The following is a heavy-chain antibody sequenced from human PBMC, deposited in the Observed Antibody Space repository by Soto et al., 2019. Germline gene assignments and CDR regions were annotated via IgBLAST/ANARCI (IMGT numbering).Heavy chain of an antibody. V-gene: IGHV4-59*01. CDR1: GGSISGYY. CDR3: ARQQLLPYYYSLDV. J-gene: IGHJ6*02. CDR2: IYYRGST. Sequence: LSLTCTVPGGSISGYYWSWIRQPPGKGLEYIGYIYYRGSTNYNPSLKSRVTMSVDTSRNLFSLKVNSVTAADTAVYYCARQQLLPYYYSLDVWGQGTTVTVSS. D-gene: IGHD6-13*01.